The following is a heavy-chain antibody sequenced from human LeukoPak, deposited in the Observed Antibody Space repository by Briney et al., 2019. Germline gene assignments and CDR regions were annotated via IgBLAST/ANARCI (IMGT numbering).Heavy chain of an antibody. CDR1: GLTFSTYA. CDR2: ISGSGGST. J-gene: IGHJ4*02. Sequence: PGGSLRLSCAASGLTFSTYAMSWVRQAPGKGLEWVSAISGSGGSTYYADTVKGRFTISRDNSKNTLYLQMNSLRADDTAVYYCAKKSGIVGGYHDYWGQGTLVTVSS. CDR3: AKKSGIVGGYHDY. D-gene: IGHD1-26*01. V-gene: IGHV3-23*01.